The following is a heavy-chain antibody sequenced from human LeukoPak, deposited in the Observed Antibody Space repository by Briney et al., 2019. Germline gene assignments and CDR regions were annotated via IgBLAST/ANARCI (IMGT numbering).Heavy chain of an antibody. D-gene: IGHD4-17*01. V-gene: IGHV2-5*01. CDR1: GFSLSTTGVG. CDR3: AHYGDYRFMYYFDH. Sequence: KSGPTLVNPTQTLTLACTFSGFSLSTTGVGVGWIRQPPGKSLEWLALIYWNDNKLYSPSLKNRLTITKDTSKNQVILTMANMDPVDTGTYYCAHYGDYRFMYYFDHWGQGALVTVSS. CDR2: IYWNDNK. J-gene: IGHJ4*02.